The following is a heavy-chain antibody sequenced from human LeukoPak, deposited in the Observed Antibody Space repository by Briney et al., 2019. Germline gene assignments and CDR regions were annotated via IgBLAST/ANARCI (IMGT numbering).Heavy chain of an antibody. J-gene: IGHJ6*02. CDR3: ARGSTTYFDWIVSNYHYGMDV. D-gene: IGHD3-9*01. CDR2: MNPNSGNT. Sequence: ASVKVSCKASGNTFTSYDINWVRQATGQGPEWMGWMNPNSGNTGYAQKFQGRVTMTRNTSISTAYMELSSLRSEDTAVYYCARGSTTYFDWIVSNYHYGMDVWGQGTTVTVSS. CDR1: GNTFTSYD. V-gene: IGHV1-8*01.